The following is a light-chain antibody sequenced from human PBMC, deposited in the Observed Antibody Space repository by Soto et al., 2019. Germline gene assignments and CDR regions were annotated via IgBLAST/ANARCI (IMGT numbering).Light chain of an antibody. J-gene: IGLJ2*01. Sequence: QSVLTQPPSASGTPGQRVTIFCSGSSSNIGRNTVNWYQQLPGTAPKVLIYSNNQRPSGVPDRLSGSKSGTSASLAISGLQSEDEADYYCAAWDDSLNAVVFGGGTKVTVL. V-gene: IGLV1-44*01. CDR1: SSNIGRNT. CDR2: SNN. CDR3: AAWDDSLNAVV.